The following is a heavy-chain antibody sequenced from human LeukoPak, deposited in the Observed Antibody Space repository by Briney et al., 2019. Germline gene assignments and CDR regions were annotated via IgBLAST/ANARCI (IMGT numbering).Heavy chain of an antibody. CDR2: INSDGSST. D-gene: IGHD2/OR15-2a*01. Sequence: PGGSLRLSCAASGFTFSTYWMHWVRQAPGKGLVWVSGINSDGSSTRYADFVKGRFTISRDNAKTTLYLQMNSLRAEDTAVYYCARDRLSHFDYWGQGTLVTVSS. CDR3: ARDRLSHFDY. CDR1: GFTFSTYW. J-gene: IGHJ4*02. V-gene: IGHV3-74*01.